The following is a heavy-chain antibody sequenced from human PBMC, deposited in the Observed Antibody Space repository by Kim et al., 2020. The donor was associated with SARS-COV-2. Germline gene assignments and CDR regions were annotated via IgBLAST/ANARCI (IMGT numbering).Heavy chain of an antibody. CDR1: GFTFRSYA. Sequence: GSLRLSCAASGFTFRSYAMHWVRQAPGKGLEWVAVISYDGSNKYYADSVKGRFTISRDNSKNTLYLQINSLRAEDTAVYYCARLGGKRQQGAFDIWGQGTIVTVSS. V-gene: IGHV3-30*04. CDR3: ARLGGKRQQGAFDI. D-gene: IGHD2-15*01. J-gene: IGHJ3*02. CDR2: ISYDGSNK.